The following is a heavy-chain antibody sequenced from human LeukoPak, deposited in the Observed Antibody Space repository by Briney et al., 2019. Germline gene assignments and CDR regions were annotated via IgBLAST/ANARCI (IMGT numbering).Heavy chain of an antibody. CDR3: ARDLAGAYYALDV. J-gene: IGHJ6*02. Sequence: GGSLRLSCAASGFNFNIYAMHWVRQAPDKAPEWVAVISYDGNNKYYADSVEGRFTISRDISKSTLFLQMNSLTSEDTAIYYCARDLAGAYYALDVWGQGTTVTVSS. D-gene: IGHD3-10*01. CDR2: ISYDGNNK. V-gene: IGHV3-30-3*01. CDR1: GFNFNIYA.